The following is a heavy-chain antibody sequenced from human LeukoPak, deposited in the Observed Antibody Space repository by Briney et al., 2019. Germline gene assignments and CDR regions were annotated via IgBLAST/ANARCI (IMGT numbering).Heavy chain of an antibody. CDR1: GFTFSSYG. V-gene: IGHV3-33*01. D-gene: IGHD3-16*01. CDR2: IWYDGSNK. J-gene: IGHJ6*02. Sequence: GGSLRLSCAASGFTFSSYGMHWVRQAPGKGLEWVAVIWYDGSNKYYADSVKGRFTISRDNSKNTLYLQMNSLRAEDTAVYYCARDPLGYALGYYGMDVWGQGTTVTVSS. CDR3: ARDPLGYALGYYGMDV.